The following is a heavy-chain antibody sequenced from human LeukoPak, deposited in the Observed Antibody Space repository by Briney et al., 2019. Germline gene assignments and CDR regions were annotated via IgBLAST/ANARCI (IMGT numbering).Heavy chain of an antibody. J-gene: IGHJ4*02. CDR1: GFTFSSNG. Sequence: PGGSLRLSCVASGFTFSSNGMHWVRQAPGKGLEWVAVISYDGSNKYYADSVKGRFTISRDNSKNTLYLQMNSLRAEDTAVYYCAKGKRPMTTVTFFDYWGQGTLVTVSS. CDR2: ISYDGSNK. D-gene: IGHD4-17*01. V-gene: IGHV3-30*18. CDR3: AKGKRPMTTVTFFDY.